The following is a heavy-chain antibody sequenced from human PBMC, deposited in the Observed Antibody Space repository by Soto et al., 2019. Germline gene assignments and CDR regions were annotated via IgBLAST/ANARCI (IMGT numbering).Heavy chain of an antibody. CDR1: EFTLSSFR. D-gene: IGHD4-17*01. CDR3: ATTVTRLIAFDV. J-gene: IGHJ3*01. V-gene: IGHV3-21*04. Sequence: LRLSCEASEFTLSSFRMTWIRQAPGRGLEWVSSMSGSSKYIHYADSVKGRFTISRDNAKNSLYLQLNSLRAEDTAVYYCATTVTRLIAFDVWGQGTMVTVSS. CDR2: MSGSSKYI.